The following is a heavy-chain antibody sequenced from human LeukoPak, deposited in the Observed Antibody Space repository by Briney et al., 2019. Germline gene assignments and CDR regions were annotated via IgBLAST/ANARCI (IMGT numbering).Heavy chain of an antibody. J-gene: IGHJ5*02. Sequence: GGSLRLSCAASGFTFSSYAMHWVRQAPGKGLEYVSAISSNGGSTYYANSVKGRFTISRDNSKNTLYLQMNSLRAEDTAVYYCARDGITGTTFYWFDPWGQGTLVTVSS. CDR3: ARDGITGTTFYWFDP. CDR1: GFTFSSYA. D-gene: IGHD1-7*01. V-gene: IGHV3-64*01. CDR2: ISSNGGST.